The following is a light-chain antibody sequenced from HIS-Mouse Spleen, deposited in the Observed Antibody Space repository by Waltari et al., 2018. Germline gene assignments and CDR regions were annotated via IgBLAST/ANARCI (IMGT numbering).Light chain of an antibody. Sequence: QSALTQPASVSGSPGQSITISCTGTSSDVGSYNLVSWYQQHPGKAPKLMSYEGSKRPSGVANRVSGSKSGNTASLTISGLQAEDEADYYCCSYAGSSPYVVFGGGTKLTVL. CDR3: CSYAGSSPYVV. CDR2: EGS. V-gene: IGLV2-23*01. J-gene: IGLJ2*01. CDR1: SSDVGSYNL.